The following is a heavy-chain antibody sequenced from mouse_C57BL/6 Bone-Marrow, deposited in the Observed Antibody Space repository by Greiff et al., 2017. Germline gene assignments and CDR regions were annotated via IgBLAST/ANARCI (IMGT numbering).Heavy chain of an antibody. Sequence: EVQLVESGGGLVQPKGSLKLSCAASGFSFNTYAMNWVRQAPGKGLEWVARIRSKSNNYATYYADSVKDRFTISIDDSKSMLYLRMYSLKTEETAMYYCVRHPVSYYGSSYEYFDVWGTGTTVTVAS. CDR3: VRHPVSYYGSSYEYFDV. J-gene: IGHJ1*03. V-gene: IGHV10-1*01. CDR1: GFSFNTYA. CDR2: IRSKSNNYAT. D-gene: IGHD1-1*01.